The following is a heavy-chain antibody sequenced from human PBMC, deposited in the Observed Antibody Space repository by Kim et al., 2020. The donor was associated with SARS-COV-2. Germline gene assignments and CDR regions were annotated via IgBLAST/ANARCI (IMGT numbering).Heavy chain of an antibody. Sequence: GGSLRLSCAASGFTFSRYGMHWVRQAAGKGLEWVAMIWLDGSNKYYTDSLKGRFTISRDNSRNTLYLQMNSLRVEDTAVYYCATELRWDDAFDVWGQGTLVIVSS. V-gene: IGHV3-33*01. D-gene: IGHD1-1*01. J-gene: IGHJ3*01. CDR1: GFTFSRYG. CDR2: IWLDGSNK. CDR3: ATELRWDDAFDV.